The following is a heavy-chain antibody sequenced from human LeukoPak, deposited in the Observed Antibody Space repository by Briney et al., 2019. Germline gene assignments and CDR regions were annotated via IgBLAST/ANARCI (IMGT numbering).Heavy chain of an antibody. CDR3: ARPYDILTGSYPLGY. V-gene: IGHV5-51*01. CDR1: GYSFTSYW. Sequence: GESLKISCKGSGYSFTSYWIGWVRQMPGKGLECMGIIYPGDSDTRYSPSFQGQVTISADKSISTAYLQWSSLKASDTAMYYCARPYDILTGSYPLGYWGQGTLVTVSS. CDR2: IYPGDSDT. J-gene: IGHJ4*02. D-gene: IGHD3-9*01.